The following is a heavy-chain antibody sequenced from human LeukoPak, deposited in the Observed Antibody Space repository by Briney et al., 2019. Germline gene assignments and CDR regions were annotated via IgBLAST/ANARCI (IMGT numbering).Heavy chain of an antibody. D-gene: IGHD3-9*01. CDR3: AGARYFDWLSPNGMDV. V-gene: IGHV4-31*03. Sequence: SETLSLTCTVSGGSISSGGYYWSWIRQHPGKGLEWIGYIYYSGSTYYNPSLKSRVTISVDTSKNQFSLKLSSVTAADTAVYYCAGARYFDWLSPNGMDVWGQGTTVTVSS. J-gene: IGHJ6*02. CDR2: IYYSGST. CDR1: GGSISSGGYY.